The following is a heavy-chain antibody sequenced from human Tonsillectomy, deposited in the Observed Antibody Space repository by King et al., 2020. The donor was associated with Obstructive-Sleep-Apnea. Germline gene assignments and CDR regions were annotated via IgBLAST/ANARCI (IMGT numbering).Heavy chain of an antibody. V-gene: IGHV3-48*04. CDR1: GFTFSSYS. CDR3: ARDWGGDGYNLDY. J-gene: IGHJ4*02. CDR2: ISGRSTTI. Sequence: EVQLVESGGGLVQPGGSLRLSCASSGFTFSSYSMTWVRQAPGKGLECVSYISGRSTTIYCADSVKGRFTISRDNAKNSLYLHLNSLRAEDTAVYYCARDWGGDGYNLDYWGQGTLVTVSS. D-gene: IGHD5-24*01.